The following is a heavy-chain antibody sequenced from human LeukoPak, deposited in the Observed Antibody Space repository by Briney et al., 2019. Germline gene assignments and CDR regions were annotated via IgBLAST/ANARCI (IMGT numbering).Heavy chain of an antibody. CDR2: INAYNGNT. CDR1: GYTFTNYG. CDR3: ERVVLAHYYDSSGYLGTLDY. Sequence: ASVKVSCKASGYTFTNYGISWVRQAPGQGLEWMGWINAYNGNTNYAQKLQGRVTMTTDTSTSTAYMELRSLRSDNTAVYYCERVVLAHYYDSSGYLGTLDYWGQGTLVTVSS. V-gene: IGHV1-18*01. J-gene: IGHJ4*02. D-gene: IGHD3-22*01.